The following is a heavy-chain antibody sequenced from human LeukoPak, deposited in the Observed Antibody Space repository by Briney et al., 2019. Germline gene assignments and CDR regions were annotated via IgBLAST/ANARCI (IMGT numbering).Heavy chain of an antibody. Sequence: GGSLRLSYAASGFTFSSYSMNWVRQAPGKGLEWVSYISSSSSTIYYADSVKGRFTISRDNAKNSLYLQMNSLRAEDTAVYYCARPTVFAFDYWGQGTLVTVSS. CDR3: ARPTVFAFDY. J-gene: IGHJ4*02. V-gene: IGHV3-48*01. CDR2: ISSSSSTI. CDR1: GFTFSSYS. D-gene: IGHD4-11*01.